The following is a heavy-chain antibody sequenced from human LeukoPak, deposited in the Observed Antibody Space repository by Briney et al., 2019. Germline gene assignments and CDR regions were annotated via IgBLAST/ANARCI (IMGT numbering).Heavy chain of an antibody. Sequence: GGSLRLSCGAPGFTFTNHAMTWVRQAPGKGLECVSVISGSGVSTYYADSVKGRFTISRDNSKNTLYLQMSSLGAEDTAIYYCAKGHSDFGTGFDLWGQGTLVTVSS. D-gene: IGHD4-17*01. V-gene: IGHV3-23*01. J-gene: IGHJ4*02. CDR1: GFTFTNHA. CDR2: ISGSGVST. CDR3: AKGHSDFGTGFDL.